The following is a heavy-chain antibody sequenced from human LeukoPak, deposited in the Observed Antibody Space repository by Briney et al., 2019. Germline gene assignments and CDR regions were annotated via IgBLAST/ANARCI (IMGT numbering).Heavy chain of an antibody. V-gene: IGHV1-2*02. D-gene: IGHD3-3*01. CDR1: GYSFTGYH. CDR3: ARGYYDFWSDLSNWFDP. Sequence: ASVKVSCKASGYSFTGYHMHWERQAPGQGLEWMGWINPNSGETNYAQKLQGRVTMTRDTSIRTAYMELSRLRSDDTAVYYCARGYYDFWSDLSNWFDPWGQGTLVTVSS. CDR2: INPNSGET. J-gene: IGHJ5*02.